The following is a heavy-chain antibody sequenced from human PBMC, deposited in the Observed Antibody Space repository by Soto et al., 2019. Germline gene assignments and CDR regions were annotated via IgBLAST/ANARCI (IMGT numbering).Heavy chain of an antibody. CDR3: ARDGSANWYFDWYFDL. CDR2: SANDASSE. CDR1: GFTLSGYP. J-gene: IGHJ2*01. Sequence: QVQLVESGGGVVQGGGSLRLSCAASGFTLSGYPMHWVRQAPGKGLEWVAISANDASSEHYADSVKGRFTISRDNSVTTLYLQMNSLRAEDTALYYCARDGSANWYFDWYFDLWGRGTVVTVSS. V-gene: IGHV3-30-3*01. D-gene: IGHD2-2*01.